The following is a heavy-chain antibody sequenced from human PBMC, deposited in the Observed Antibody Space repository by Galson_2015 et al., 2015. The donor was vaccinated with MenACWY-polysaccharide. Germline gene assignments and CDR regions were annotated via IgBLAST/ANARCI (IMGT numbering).Heavy chain of an antibody. CDR2: IYWDDDK. CDR3: AHSLVPYYYYGMDV. J-gene: IGHJ6*02. V-gene: IGHV2-5*02. CDR1: GFSLSTNGVG. Sequence: PALVKPTQTLTLTCTFSGFSLSTNGVGVGWIRQPPGKALEWLALIYWDDDKRYSPSLKSRLTITKDTSKNQVVLTMTNMDPVDTATYYCAHSLVPYYYYGMDVWGQGTTVTVSS.